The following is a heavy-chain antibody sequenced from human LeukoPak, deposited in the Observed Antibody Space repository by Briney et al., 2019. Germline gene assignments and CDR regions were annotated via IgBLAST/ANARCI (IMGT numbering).Heavy chain of an antibody. J-gene: IGHJ4*02. Sequence: PSGTLSLTCAVSGGSISSSNWWSWVRQPPGKGLEWIGSIYYSGSTYFNPSLKSRVTISVDTSKNQFSLKLSSVTAADTAVYYCARVYGSGSYPFDYWGQGTLVTVSS. CDR3: ARVYGSGSYPFDY. V-gene: IGHV4-4*02. CDR1: GGSISSSNW. D-gene: IGHD3-10*01. CDR2: IYYSGST.